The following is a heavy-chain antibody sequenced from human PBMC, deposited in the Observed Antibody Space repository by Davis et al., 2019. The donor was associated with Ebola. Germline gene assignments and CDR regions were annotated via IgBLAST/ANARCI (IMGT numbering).Heavy chain of an antibody. Sequence: PGGSLRLSCAASGFTFSSYAMHWVRQAPGKGLEWVAVISYDGSNKYYADSVKGRFTISRDNSKNTLYLQMNSLRAEDTAVYYCARDWEDIVVVPAAFGVVIDDAFDIWGQGTMVTVSS. CDR3: ARDWEDIVVVPAAFGVVIDDAFDI. CDR1: GFTFSSYA. D-gene: IGHD2-2*01. V-gene: IGHV3-30-3*01. CDR2: ISYDGSNK. J-gene: IGHJ3*02.